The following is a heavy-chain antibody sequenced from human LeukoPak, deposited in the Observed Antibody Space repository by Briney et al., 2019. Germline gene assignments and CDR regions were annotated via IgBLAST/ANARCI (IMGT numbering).Heavy chain of an antibody. V-gene: IGHV3-21*01. D-gene: IGHD3-22*01. CDR1: GFTFSSYS. CDR2: ISSSSSYI. Sequence: GGSLRLSCAASGFTFSSYSMNWVRQAPGKGLEWVSSISSSSSYIYYADSAKGRFTISRDNAKNSLYLQMNSLRAEDTAVYYCARDGDYYDSSGYYPDAFDIWGQGTMVTVSS. J-gene: IGHJ3*02. CDR3: ARDGDYYDSSGYYPDAFDI.